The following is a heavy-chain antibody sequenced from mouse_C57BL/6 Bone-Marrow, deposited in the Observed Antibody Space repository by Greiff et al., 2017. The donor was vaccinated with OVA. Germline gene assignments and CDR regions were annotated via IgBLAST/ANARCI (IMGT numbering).Heavy chain of an antibody. J-gene: IGHJ2*01. Sequence: DVLLVESGGGLVKPGGSLKLSCAASGFTFSDYGMHWVRQAPEKGLEWVAYISSGGSTIYYADTVKGRFTISRDNAKNTLFLQMTSLRTEDAAMYYCARPYFDYWGQGTTLTVSS. CDR2: ISSGGSTI. V-gene: IGHV5-17*01. CDR1: GFTFSDYG. CDR3: ARPYFDY.